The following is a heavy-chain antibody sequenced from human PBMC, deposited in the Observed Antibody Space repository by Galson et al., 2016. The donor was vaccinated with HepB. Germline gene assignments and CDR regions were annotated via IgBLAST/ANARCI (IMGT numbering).Heavy chain of an antibody. Sequence: SVKVSCKASGYTFTSYAMHWVRQAPGQRLEWMGWINAGNGNTKYSQKFKGRVTITRDTSASTAYMELSSLRSEDTAMYYCARSRIMITLGGVALGYWGQGTLVTVSS. CDR3: ARSRIMITLGGVALGY. CDR2: INAGNGNT. V-gene: IGHV1-3*01. CDR1: GYTFTSYA. D-gene: IGHD3-16*01. J-gene: IGHJ4*02.